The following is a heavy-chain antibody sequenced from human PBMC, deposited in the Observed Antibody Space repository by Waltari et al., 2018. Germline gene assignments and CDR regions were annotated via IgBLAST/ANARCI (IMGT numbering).Heavy chain of an antibody. CDR1: GGSISSYY. V-gene: IGHV4-59*12. CDR2: IYYSGYS. CDR3: ARDSDVFNGWFNP. D-gene: IGHD2-8*01. Sequence: QVQLQESGPGLLKPSETLSLTCTVSGGSISSYYWNWIRQSPGKGLVWSGYIYYSGYSSFNPALKSRVSLSVDTSKSQVSLKLNAVTAADTAVYYCARDSDVFNGWFNPWGQGTLVTVSS. J-gene: IGHJ5*02.